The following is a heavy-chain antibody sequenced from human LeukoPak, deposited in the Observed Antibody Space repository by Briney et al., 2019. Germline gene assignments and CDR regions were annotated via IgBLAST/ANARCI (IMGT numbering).Heavy chain of an antibody. J-gene: IGHJ6*02. CDR3: AKEHYGDYVLPSMDV. Sequence: GGSLRLSCAAPGFTFSSYAMNWVRQAPGKGLEWVSAISASGGSTYYADSVKGRFTISRDNSKNTLYLQMNSLRAEDTAVYYCAKEHYGDYVLPSMDVWGQGTTVTVSS. CDR2: ISASGGST. D-gene: IGHD4-17*01. V-gene: IGHV3-23*01. CDR1: GFTFSSYA.